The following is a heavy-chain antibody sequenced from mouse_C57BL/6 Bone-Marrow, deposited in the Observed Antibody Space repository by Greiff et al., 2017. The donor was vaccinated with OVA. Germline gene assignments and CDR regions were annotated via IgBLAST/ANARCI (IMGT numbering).Heavy chain of an antibody. Sequence: QVQLQQSGAELVRPGASVTLSCKASGYTFTDYEMHWVKQTPVHGLEWIGAIDPETGGTAYNQKFQGKAILTADTSSSTAYMELRSPTSDDSAVYYCTSLPLDYWGQGTSVTVSS. D-gene: IGHD2-10*01. CDR1: GYTFTDYE. CDR2: IDPETGGT. J-gene: IGHJ4*01. CDR3: TSLPLDY. V-gene: IGHV1-15*01.